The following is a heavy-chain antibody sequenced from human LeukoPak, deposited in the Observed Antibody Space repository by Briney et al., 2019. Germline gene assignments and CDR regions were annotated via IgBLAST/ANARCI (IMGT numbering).Heavy chain of an antibody. Sequence: PGRSLRLSCAASGFTFSSYAMHWVRQAPGKGLEWVSGITWNSGSIGYADSVKGRFTISRDNAKNSLFLQMNSLRAEDTALYYCAKDRDYGAFSGMDVWGQGTAVTVSS. V-gene: IGHV3-9*01. D-gene: IGHD4-17*01. CDR2: ITWNSGSI. CDR3: AKDRDYGAFSGMDV. J-gene: IGHJ6*02. CDR1: GFTFSSYA.